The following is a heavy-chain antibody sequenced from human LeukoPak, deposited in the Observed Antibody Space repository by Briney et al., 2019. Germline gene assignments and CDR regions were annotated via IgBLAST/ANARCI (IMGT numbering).Heavy chain of an antibody. V-gene: IGHV4-38-2*01. J-gene: IGHJ5*02. CDR3: ARQARDNWFDP. Sequence: SETLSLTCPVSGYSISSCFYWAWIRQPPGKGLEWTGTIFHSGSTYYNPSLKSRVSISMDTSNNQFSLKLSSVTAADTAVYYCARQARDNWFDPWGQGTLVTVSA. CDR1: GYSISSCFY. D-gene: IGHD5-12*01. CDR2: IFHSGST.